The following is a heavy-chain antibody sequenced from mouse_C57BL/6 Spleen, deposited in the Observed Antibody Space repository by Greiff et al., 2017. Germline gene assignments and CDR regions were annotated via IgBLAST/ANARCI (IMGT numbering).Heavy chain of an antibody. V-gene: IGHV5-16*01. Sequence: EVQGVEPEGGLVQPGSSMKLSCTASGFTFSDYYMAWVRQVPEKGLEWVANINYDGSSTYYLDSLKSRFIISRDNAKNSLYLQMSSLKSEDTATSYCASITTEAMDYWGQGTSVTVSS. CDR1: GFTFSDYY. J-gene: IGHJ4*01. CDR3: ASITTEAMDY. D-gene: IGHD1-1*01. CDR2: INYDGSST.